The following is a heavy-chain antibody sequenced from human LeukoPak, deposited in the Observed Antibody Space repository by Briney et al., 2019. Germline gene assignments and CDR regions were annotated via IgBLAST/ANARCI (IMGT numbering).Heavy chain of an antibody. Sequence: PGGSLRLSCAASGFTFSSYAMSWVRQAPGKGLEWVSAISGSGGSTYYADSVKGRFTISRDNSKNTLYLQINSLRAEDTAVYYCAKDLGSGSSYYFDYWGQGTLVTVSS. J-gene: IGHJ4*02. V-gene: IGHV3-23*01. CDR3: AKDLGSGSSYYFDY. D-gene: IGHD3-10*02. CDR2: ISGSGGST. CDR1: GFTFSSYA.